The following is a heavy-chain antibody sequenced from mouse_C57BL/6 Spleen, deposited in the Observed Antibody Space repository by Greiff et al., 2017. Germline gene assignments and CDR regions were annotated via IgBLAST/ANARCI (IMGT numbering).Heavy chain of an antibody. D-gene: IGHD2-5*01. CDR3: ARHLGYSNQVFAY. CDR2: IWSDGST. Sequence: VKLVESGPGLVAPSQSLSITCTVSGFSLTSYGVHWVRQPPGKGLEWLVVIWSDGSTTYNSALKSRLSISKDNSKSQVFLKMNSLQTDDTAMYYCARHLGYSNQVFAYWGQGTLVTVSA. V-gene: IGHV2-6-1*01. J-gene: IGHJ3*01. CDR1: GFSLTSYG.